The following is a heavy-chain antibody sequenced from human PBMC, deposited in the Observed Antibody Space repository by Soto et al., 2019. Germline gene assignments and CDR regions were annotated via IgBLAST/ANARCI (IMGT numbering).Heavy chain of an antibody. V-gene: IGHV1-2*02. D-gene: IGHD3-3*01. CDR3: ARERRNVGRWVTIFGVVIIRGNWFDP. Sequence: AASVKVSCKASRYTFTSYYMHWVRQAPGQGXEWMGWINPNSGGTNYAQKFQGRVTMTRDTSISTAYMELSRLRSDDTAVYYCARERRNVGRWVTIFGVVIIRGNWFDPWGQGTLVTVSS. CDR1: RYTFTSYY. CDR2: INPNSGGT. J-gene: IGHJ5*02.